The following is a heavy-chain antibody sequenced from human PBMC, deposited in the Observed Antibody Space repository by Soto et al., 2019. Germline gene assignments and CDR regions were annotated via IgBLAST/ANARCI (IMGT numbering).Heavy chain of an antibody. V-gene: IGHV4-4*02. CDR2: IYRTVST. CDR3: ASRDPGTSVDY. D-gene: IGHD1-7*01. Sequence: QVQLQESGPGLVKPSGTLSLTCAVSGGSFTSNNWWTWVRQPPGQGLEWIGEIYRTVSTNYTPPLKSRVPISLDKSEKQFSLTVTSLTAADTAVYYCASRDPGTSVDYWGQGTLVTVSS. J-gene: IGHJ4*02. CDR1: GGSFTSNNW.